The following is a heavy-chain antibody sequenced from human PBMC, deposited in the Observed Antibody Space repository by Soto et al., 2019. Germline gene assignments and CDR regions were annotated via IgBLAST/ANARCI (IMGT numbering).Heavy chain of an antibody. V-gene: IGHV4-59*01. CDR1: GGSISSYY. CDR2: IYYSGST. D-gene: IGHD3-3*01. J-gene: IGHJ4*02. CDR3: ARGRITIFGVVITDY. Sequence: QVQLQESGPGLVKPSETLSLTCTVSGGSISSYYWSWIRQPPGKGLEWIGYIYYSGSTNYNPSLKSRFTISVDTSKNQFSLKLSSVTAADTAVYYCARGRITIFGVVITDYWGQGTLVTVSS.